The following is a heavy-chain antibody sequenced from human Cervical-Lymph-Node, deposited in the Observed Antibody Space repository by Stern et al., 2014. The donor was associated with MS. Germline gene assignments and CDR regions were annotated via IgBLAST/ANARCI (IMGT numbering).Heavy chain of an antibody. J-gene: IGHJ4*02. CDR1: GFSLSTGGMC. Sequence: QVTLRESGPALVKPTQTLTLTCTFSGFSLSTGGMCVTWIRQPPGKALEWLGIIDWDGDKSYRTPLRTRLTISKDTFKNQVVLTMTNMDPVDTATYYCARIRGTARLIDYWGQGALVTVSS. D-gene: IGHD1/OR15-1a*01. CDR2: IDWDGDK. V-gene: IGHV2-70*01. CDR3: ARIRGTARLIDY.